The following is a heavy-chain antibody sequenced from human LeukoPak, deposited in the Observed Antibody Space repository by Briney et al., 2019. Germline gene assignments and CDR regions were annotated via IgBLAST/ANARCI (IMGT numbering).Heavy chain of an antibody. CDR2: IYSGGST. CDR3: AKGINWNYVPYYMDV. Sequence: GGSLRLSCAASGFTVRNNYMTWVRQAPGKGLEWVSLIYSGGSTSYADSVKGRFTISRDNSKNTLYLQMNSLRAEDTAVYYCAKGINWNYVPYYMDVWGKGTTVTVSS. CDR1: GFTVRNNY. J-gene: IGHJ6*03. D-gene: IGHD1-7*01. V-gene: IGHV3-66*01.